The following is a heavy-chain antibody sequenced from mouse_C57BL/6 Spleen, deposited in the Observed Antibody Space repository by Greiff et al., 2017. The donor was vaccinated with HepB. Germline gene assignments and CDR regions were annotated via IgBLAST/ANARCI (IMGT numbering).Heavy chain of an antibody. CDR1: GFTFTDYY. CDR3: ASFLPYFVMDY. CDR2: IRNKANGYTT. J-gene: IGHJ4*01. D-gene: IGHD6-5*01. Sequence: EVKVVDSGGGLVQPGGSLSLSCAASGFTFTDYYMSWVRQPPGKALEWLGFIRNKANGYTTEYSASVKGRFTISRDNSQSILYLQMNALRAEDSATYYCASFLPYFVMDYWGQGTSVTVSS. V-gene: IGHV7-3*01.